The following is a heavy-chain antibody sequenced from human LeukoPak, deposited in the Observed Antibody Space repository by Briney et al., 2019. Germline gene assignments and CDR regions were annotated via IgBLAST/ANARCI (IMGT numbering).Heavy chain of an antibody. CDR3: ARAPGYDYVWGSYRPLPFDY. J-gene: IGHJ4*02. CDR1: GGSFSSYY. V-gene: IGHV4-59*01. Sequence: PSETLSLTCAVYGGSFSSYYWSWIRQPPGKGLEWIGYIYYSGSTNYNPSLKSRVTISVDTSKNQFSLKLSSVTAADTAVYYCARAPGYDYVWGSYRPLPFDYWGQGTLVTVSS. CDR2: IYYSGST. D-gene: IGHD3-16*02.